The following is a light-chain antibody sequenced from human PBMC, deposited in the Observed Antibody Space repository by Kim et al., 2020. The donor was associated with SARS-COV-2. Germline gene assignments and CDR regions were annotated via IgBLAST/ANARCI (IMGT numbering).Light chain of an antibody. CDR2: AAS. J-gene: IGKJ2*01. Sequence: DIQLTQSPSFLSASIGDRVTITCRASQGIGTYLAWYQQKPGKAPELLIYAASALQSGVPSRFSGSGSGTEFTLTISSLQPEDFATYYCQQVKSYPRTFGQGTKLEI. V-gene: IGKV1-9*01. CDR3: QQVKSYPRT. CDR1: QGIGTY.